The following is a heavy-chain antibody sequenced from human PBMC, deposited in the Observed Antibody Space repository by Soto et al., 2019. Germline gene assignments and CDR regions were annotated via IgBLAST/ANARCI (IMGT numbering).Heavy chain of an antibody. V-gene: IGHV4-31*03. CDR1: GGSISSGGYY. CDR2: IYYSGST. Sequence: SETLSLTCTVSGGSISSGGYYWSWIRQHPGKGLEWIGYIYYSGSTYYNPSLKSRVTISVDTSKNQFSLKLSSVTAADTAVYYCATSPRIVVVTATPYYYGMDAWAQGTTVIVSS. J-gene: IGHJ6*02. CDR3: ATSPRIVVVTATPYYYGMDA. D-gene: IGHD2-21*02.